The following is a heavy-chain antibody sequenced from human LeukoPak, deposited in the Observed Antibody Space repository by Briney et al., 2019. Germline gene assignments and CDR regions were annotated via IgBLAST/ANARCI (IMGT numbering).Heavy chain of an antibody. D-gene: IGHD6-13*01. CDR3: ARGAAGSSWLYYYYMDV. CDR1: GGSFSGYY. Sequence: PSETLSLTCAVYGGSFSGYYWSWIRQPPGKGLEWIGEINHSGSTNYNPSLKSRVTISVDTSKNQFSLKLSSVTAADTAVYYCARGAAGSSWLYYYYMDVWGKGTTVTVSS. J-gene: IGHJ6*03. CDR2: INHSGST. V-gene: IGHV4-34*01.